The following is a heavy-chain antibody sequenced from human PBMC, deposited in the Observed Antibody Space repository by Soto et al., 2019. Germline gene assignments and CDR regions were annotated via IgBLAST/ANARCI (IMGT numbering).Heavy chain of an antibody. CDR3: ARGPRNWGVDY. D-gene: IGHD7-27*01. CDR2: IIPILGIA. J-gene: IGHJ4*02. CDR1: GGTFSSYT. V-gene: IGHV1-69*02. Sequence: SVKVSFNASGGTFSSYTISLVRQAPGQGLEWMGRIIPILGIANYAQKFQGRVTMTRDTSKSTAFMELRSLTSEDTAVYYCARGPRNWGVDYWGQGTLVTVSS.